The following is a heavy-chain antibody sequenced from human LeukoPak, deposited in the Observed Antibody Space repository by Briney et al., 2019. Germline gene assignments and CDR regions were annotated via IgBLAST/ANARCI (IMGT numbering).Heavy chain of an antibody. CDR2: IYHTGST. CDR3: ARDGYYDFWSGYLVGAFDI. D-gene: IGHD3-3*01. CDR1: GGSISSSSYY. J-gene: IGHJ3*02. Sequence: SETLSLTCTVSGGSISSSSYYWGWIRQPPGKGLEWIGSIYHTGSTYYNPSLKSRVTISVDTSENQFSLKVSSVTAADTAVYYCARDGYYDFWSGYLVGAFDIWGQGTMVTVSS. V-gene: IGHV4-39*07.